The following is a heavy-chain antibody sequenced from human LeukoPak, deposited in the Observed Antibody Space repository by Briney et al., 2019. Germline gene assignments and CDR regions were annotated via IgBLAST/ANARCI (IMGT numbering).Heavy chain of an antibody. CDR2: IYGSGST. CDR3: ARHKGGRYTESYLDY. D-gene: IGHD3-16*01. Sequence: SETLSLTCTVSGDSLSSHYWSWIRQPPGKGLEWIGYIYGSGSTTYNPSLSSRVTISLDTSKNQFSFKLTSVTAADTAVYYCARHKGGRYTESYLDYWGQGTLVTVSS. J-gene: IGHJ4*02. CDR1: GDSLSSHY. V-gene: IGHV4-59*08.